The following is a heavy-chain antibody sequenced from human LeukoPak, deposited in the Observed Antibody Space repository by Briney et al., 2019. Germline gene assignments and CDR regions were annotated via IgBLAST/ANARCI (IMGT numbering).Heavy chain of an antibody. CDR2: IYHSGST. Sequence: PSETLSLTCAVSGGSISSGGYSWIWIRQPPGKGLEWIGYIYHSGSTYYNPSLKSRVTISVDRSKNQFSLKLSSVTAADTAVYYCARGTSEYAFDIWGQGTMVTVSS. CDR3: ARGTSEYAFDI. J-gene: IGHJ3*02. V-gene: IGHV4-30-2*01. D-gene: IGHD2-2*01. CDR1: GGSISSGGYS.